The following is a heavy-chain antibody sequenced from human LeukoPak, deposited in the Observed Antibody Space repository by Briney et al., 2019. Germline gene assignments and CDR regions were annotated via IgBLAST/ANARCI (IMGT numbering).Heavy chain of an antibody. J-gene: IGHJ3*02. CDR3: ARDRDCSTTSCHGAFDI. V-gene: IGHV3-48*01. Sequence: GGSLRLSCEVSGFTFSSYSMNWVRQAPGRGLEWVPYISDRGTTVKYADSVKGRFTISRDNSKNTVYLQMNSLRAEDTAVYYCARDRDCSTTSCHGAFDIWGQGTILSVSS. CDR2: ISDRGTTV. D-gene: IGHD2-2*01. CDR1: GFTFSSYS.